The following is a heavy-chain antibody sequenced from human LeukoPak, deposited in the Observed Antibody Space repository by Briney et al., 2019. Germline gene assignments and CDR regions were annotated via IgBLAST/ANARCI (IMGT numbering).Heavy chain of an antibody. CDR1: GGTFSSYA. J-gene: IGHJ4*02. CDR3: ARGEIAAAGTPSYDY. D-gene: IGHD6-13*01. V-gene: IGHV1-69*05. Sequence: GASVKVSCKASGGTFSSYAISWVRQAPGQGPEWMGGIIPIFGTANYAQKFQGRVTITTDESTSTAYMELSSLRSEDTAVYYCARGEIAAAGTPSYDYWGQGTLVTVSS. CDR2: IIPIFGTA.